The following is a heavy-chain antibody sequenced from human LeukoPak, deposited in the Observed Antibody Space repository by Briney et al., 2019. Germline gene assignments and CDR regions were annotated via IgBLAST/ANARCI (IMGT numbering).Heavy chain of an antibody. J-gene: IGHJ4*02. CDR3: ARDYGSGSYSRGFDS. CDR1: GFTFSNYS. V-gene: IGHV3-48*04. D-gene: IGHD3-10*01. CDR2: IRSSSSII. Sequence: EGSLRLSCAASGFTFSNYSMNWVRQAPGKGLEWVSYIRSSSSIIYYADSVKGRFTISRDNAKNSLYLQMNSLRAEDTAVYYCARDYGSGSYSRGFDSWGQGTLVTVSS.